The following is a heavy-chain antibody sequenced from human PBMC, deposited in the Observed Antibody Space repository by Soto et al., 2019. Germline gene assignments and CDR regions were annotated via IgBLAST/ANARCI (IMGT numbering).Heavy chain of an antibody. Sequence: SVKVSCKASGGTFSSYAISWVRQAPGQGLEWMGGIIPIFGTANYAQKFQGRVTITADKSTSTAYMELSSLRSEDTAVYYCARPIAAAGTYYYYGMDVWGQGTTVTVSS. CDR2: IIPIFGTA. V-gene: IGHV1-69*06. CDR3: ARPIAAAGTYYYYGMDV. J-gene: IGHJ6*02. CDR1: GGTFSSYA. D-gene: IGHD6-13*01.